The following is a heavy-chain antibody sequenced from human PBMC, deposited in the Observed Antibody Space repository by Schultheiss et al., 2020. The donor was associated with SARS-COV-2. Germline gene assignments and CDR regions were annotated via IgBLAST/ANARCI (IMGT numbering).Heavy chain of an antibody. J-gene: IGHJ6*02. CDR3: ARDPKPNSSGWYYYYYGMDV. CDR2: INPSGGST. D-gene: IGHD6-19*01. V-gene: IGHV1-46*01. Sequence: ASVKVSCKASGYTFTSYYMHWVRQAPGQGLEWMGIINPSGGSTSYAQKFQGRVTMTRDMSTSTVYMELSSLRSEDTAVYYCARDPKPNSSGWYYYYYGMDVWGQGTTVTVSS. CDR1: GYTFTSYY.